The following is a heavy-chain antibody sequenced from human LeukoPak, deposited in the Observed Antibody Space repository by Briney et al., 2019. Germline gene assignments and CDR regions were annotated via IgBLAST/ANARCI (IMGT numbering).Heavy chain of an antibody. CDR2: IYYSGST. CDR3: ASEPGSRGGFDI. CDR1: GGSISSGGYY. V-gene: IGHV4-31*03. J-gene: IGHJ3*02. D-gene: IGHD3-16*01. Sequence: SETLSLTCTVSGGSISSGGYYWSWIRQHPGKGLVWIGYIYYSGSTYYNPSLKSRVTMSVDTSKNQFSLKLSSVTAADTAVYYCASEPGSRGGFDIWGQGTMVTVSS.